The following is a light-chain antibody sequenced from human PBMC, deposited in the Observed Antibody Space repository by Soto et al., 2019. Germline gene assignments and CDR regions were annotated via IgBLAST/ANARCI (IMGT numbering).Light chain of an antibody. J-gene: IGKJ1*01. CDR1: QSVDRY. V-gene: IGKV3-11*01. CDR2: DAY. Sequence: EVVLTQSPATLSLSPGETATLSCRASQSVDRYVAWYHQKVGQAPRLLIYDAYTRATGVGARFTGSGSATDFSLTITSLAPEDFAVYYCHHLDDSPPWTFGQGTKVDIK. CDR3: HHLDDSPPWT.